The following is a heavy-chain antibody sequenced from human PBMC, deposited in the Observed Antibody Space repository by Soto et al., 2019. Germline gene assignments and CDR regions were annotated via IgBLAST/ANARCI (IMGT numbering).Heavy chain of an antibody. V-gene: IGHV1-8*01. J-gene: IGHJ4*02. CDR2: MNPNSDNT. Sequence: QVQLVQSGAEVKKPGASGKVSCKASGYSFTSYDINWVRQATGQGLEWMGWMNPNSDNTAYAQKFHGRVTMTRNTSISTVYVELSSMRSEDTAVYYCAREAAAGLVYWGQGTLVTVSS. CDR1: GYSFTSYD. CDR3: AREAAAGLVY. D-gene: IGHD6-13*01.